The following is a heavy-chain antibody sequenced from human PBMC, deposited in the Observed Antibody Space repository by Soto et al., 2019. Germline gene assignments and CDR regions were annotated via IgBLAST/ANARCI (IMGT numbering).Heavy chain of an antibody. Sequence: GGSLRLSCTASGFTFGDYAMSWFRQAPGKGLEWVGFIRSKAYGGATEYAASVKGRFTISRDEYKSIADLKMISLRTEDQAVHYCSSGDYGDYVFDYWGQGTLVTVSS. CDR3: SSGDYGDYVFDY. D-gene: IGHD4-17*01. CDR1: GFTFGDYA. V-gene: IGHV3-49*03. CDR2: IRSKAYGGAT. J-gene: IGHJ4*02.